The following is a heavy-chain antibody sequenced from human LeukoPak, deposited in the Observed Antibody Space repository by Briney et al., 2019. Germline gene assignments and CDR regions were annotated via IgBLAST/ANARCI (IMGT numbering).Heavy chain of an antibody. CDR3: ARQRDTAMAPDAFDI. CDR1: GFTFSSYW. CDR2: IKQDGSEK. Sequence: GGSLRLSCAASGFTFSSYWMSWVRQAPGKGLEWVANIKQDGSEKYYVDSVKGRFTISRDNAKNSLYLQMNSLRAEDTAVYYCARQRDTAMAPDAFDIWGQGTMVTVSS. J-gene: IGHJ3*02. V-gene: IGHV3-7*01. D-gene: IGHD5-18*01.